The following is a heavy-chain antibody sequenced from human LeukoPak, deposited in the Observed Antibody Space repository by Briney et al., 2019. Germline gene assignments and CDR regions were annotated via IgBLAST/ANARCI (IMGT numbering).Heavy chain of an antibody. D-gene: IGHD4-23*01. CDR2: IKSKKEGGTT. CDR1: GFTFTNPW. Sequence: GSLRLPCSTPGFTFTNPWINWVRQASGEGPEWVGRIKSKKEGGTTEYAAPVKGRFTISRDDSKNTLYLQMNSLETEDTAVYYCTTDPPTVVKAWGQGTLVTVSS. CDR3: TTDPPTVVKA. J-gene: IGHJ4*02. V-gene: IGHV3-15*01.